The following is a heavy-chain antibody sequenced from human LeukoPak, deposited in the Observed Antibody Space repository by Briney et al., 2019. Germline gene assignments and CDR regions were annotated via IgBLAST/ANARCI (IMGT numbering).Heavy chain of an antibody. Sequence: PGGSLRLSCAASGFTFSSYAMSWVRQAPGKGLEWVSAISGSGGSTYYADSVKGRFTISRDNSKNTLYLQMNSLRAEDKAVYYCAKGSGYGDYFDYWGQGTLVTVSS. CDR3: AKGSGYGDYFDY. J-gene: IGHJ4*02. D-gene: IGHD4-17*01. V-gene: IGHV3-23*01. CDR1: GFTFSSYA. CDR2: ISGSGGST.